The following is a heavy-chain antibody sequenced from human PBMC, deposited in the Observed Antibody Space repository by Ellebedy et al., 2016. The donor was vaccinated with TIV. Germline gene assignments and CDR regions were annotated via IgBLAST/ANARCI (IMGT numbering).Heavy chain of an antibody. CDR1: GYTFTSYY. V-gene: IGHV1-46*03. D-gene: IGHD1-26*01. CDR2: INPSGGST. Sequence: ASVKVSCXASGYTFTSYYMHWVRQAPGQGLEWMGIINPSGGSTSYAQKFQGRVTMTRDTSTSTVYMELSSLRSEDTAVYYCARDRGSGSYGYYYYMDVWGKGTTVTVSS. J-gene: IGHJ6*03. CDR3: ARDRGSGSYGYYYYMDV.